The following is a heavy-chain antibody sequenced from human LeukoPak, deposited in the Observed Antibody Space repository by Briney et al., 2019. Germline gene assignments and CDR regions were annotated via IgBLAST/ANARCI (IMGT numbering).Heavy chain of an antibody. CDR1: GFTFSSYW. V-gene: IGHV3-7*01. CDR3: ASDRYCTNGVCYDMDV. J-gene: IGHJ6*03. Sequence: PGGSLRLSCAASGFTFSSYWMSWVRQAPGKGLEWVANIKQDGSEKYYVDSVKGRFTISRDNAKNSLYLQMNSLRAEDTAVYYCASDRYCTNGVCYDMDVWGKGTTVTVSS. D-gene: IGHD2-8*01. CDR2: IKQDGSEK.